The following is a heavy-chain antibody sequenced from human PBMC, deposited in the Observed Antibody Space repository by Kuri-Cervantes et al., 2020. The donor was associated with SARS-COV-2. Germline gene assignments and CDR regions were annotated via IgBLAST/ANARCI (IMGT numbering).Heavy chain of an antibody. CDR1: GGSFSGYY. Sequence: SQTLSLTCAVYGGSFSGYYWSWIRQPPGKGLEWIGEINHSGSTNYNPSLKSRVTISVDTSKNQFSLKLSSVTAADTAVYYCASAPRQYCSSTSCYRYYYYYMDVWGKGTTVTVSS. CDR2: INHSGST. V-gene: IGHV4-34*01. J-gene: IGHJ6*03. D-gene: IGHD2-2*02. CDR3: ASAPRQYCSSTSCYRYYYYYMDV.